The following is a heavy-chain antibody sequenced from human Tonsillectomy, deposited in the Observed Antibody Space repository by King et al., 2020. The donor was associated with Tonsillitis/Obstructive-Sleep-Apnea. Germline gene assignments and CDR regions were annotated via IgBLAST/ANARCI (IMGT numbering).Heavy chain of an antibody. Sequence: QLLQSGTEVKKPGASVKVSCKASGYIFTSYYIHWVRMAPGQWLEWMGIIDPRCGSTSDAQKFQGRVTMTRDTSTSTVYRELSSLRSEDTAVYYCARGSTSTSCPFDYWGQGTLVTVPS. CDR3: ARGSTSTSCPFDY. CDR1: GYIFTSYY. CDR2: IDPRCGST. V-gene: IGHV1-46*01. J-gene: IGHJ4*02. D-gene: IGHD2-2*01.